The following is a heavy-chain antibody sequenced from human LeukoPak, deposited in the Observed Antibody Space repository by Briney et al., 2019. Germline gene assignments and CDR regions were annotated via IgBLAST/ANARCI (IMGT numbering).Heavy chain of an antibody. CDR3: AKARYSTTYVNFDY. V-gene: IGHV3-9*01. D-gene: IGHD2/OR15-2a*01. CDR2: ISWNSDSI. Sequence: PGGSLRLSCAVSGFTFDDYAMHWVRQAPGKGLEWVSGISWNSDSIGYADSVKGRFTISRDNAKNSLYLQMNSLRAEDTALYYCAKARYSTTYVNFDYWGQGTLVTVSS. CDR1: GFTFDDYA. J-gene: IGHJ4*02.